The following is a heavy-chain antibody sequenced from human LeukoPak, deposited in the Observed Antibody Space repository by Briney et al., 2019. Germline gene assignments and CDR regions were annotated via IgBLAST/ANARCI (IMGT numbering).Heavy chain of an antibody. J-gene: IGHJ5*02. Sequence: PSETLSLTCTVSGGSISSSSYYWGWIRQPPGKGLEWIGSIYYSGSTYYNPSLKSRVTISVDTSKNQFSLKLSSVTAADTAVYYCARSGKVFAAMDPWGQGTLVTVSS. V-gene: IGHV4-39*07. CDR2: IYYSGST. CDR3: ARSGKVFAAMDP. CDR1: GGSISSSSYY. D-gene: IGHD2-2*01.